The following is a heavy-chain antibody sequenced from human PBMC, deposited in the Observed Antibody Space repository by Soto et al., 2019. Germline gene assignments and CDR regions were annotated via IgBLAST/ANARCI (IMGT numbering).Heavy chain of an antibody. CDR3: ARAPREGYSSSWYDVKNNWFDP. D-gene: IGHD6-13*01. CDR2: ISYDGSNK. J-gene: IGHJ5*02. CDR1: GFTFSCYA. V-gene: IGHV3-30-3*01. Sequence: QVQLVESGGGVVQPGRSLRLSCAASGFTFSCYAMHWVRQAPGKGLEWVAVISYDGSNKYYADSVKGRFTISRDNSKNTLYLQMNSLRAEDTAVYYCARAPREGYSSSWYDVKNNWFDPWGQGTLVTVSS.